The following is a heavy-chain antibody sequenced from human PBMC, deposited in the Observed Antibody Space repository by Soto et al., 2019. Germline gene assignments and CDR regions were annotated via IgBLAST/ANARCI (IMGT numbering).Heavy chain of an antibody. CDR2: ISGSGGST. CDR3: AKGPRGYSYGYNWFDP. CDR1: GFTFSSYA. D-gene: IGHD5-18*01. V-gene: IGHV3-23*01. Sequence: EVQLLESGGGLVQPGGSLRLSCAASGFTFSSYAMRWVRQAPGKGLEWVSAISGSGGSTYYADSVKGRFTISRDNSKNTLYLQMNSLRAEDTAVYYCAKGPRGYSYGYNWFDPWGQGTLVTVSS. J-gene: IGHJ5*02.